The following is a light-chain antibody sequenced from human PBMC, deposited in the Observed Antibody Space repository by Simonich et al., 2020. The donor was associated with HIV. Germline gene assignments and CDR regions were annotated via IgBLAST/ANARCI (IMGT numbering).Light chain of an antibody. CDR3: QQSYTTLT. CDR2: AAS. V-gene: IGKV1-39*01. Sequence: DLQLTQSPSSLSASVGDRVTITCRASQSLSRYINWYQQKPGKAPKLLSYAASSLQSGVPSRFSGSGSGTDFTLTISSLQPEDFATYYCQQSYTTLTFGGGTKVEIK. CDR1: QSLSRY. J-gene: IGKJ4*01.